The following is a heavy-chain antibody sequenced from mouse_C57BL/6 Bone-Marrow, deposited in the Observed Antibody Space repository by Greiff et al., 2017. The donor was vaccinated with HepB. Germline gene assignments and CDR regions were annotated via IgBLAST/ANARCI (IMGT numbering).Heavy chain of an antibody. CDR3: ARDSNYGSWFAY. J-gene: IGHJ3*01. Sequence: EVQGVESGGGLVQPGGSLKLSCAASGFTFSDYGMAWVRQAPRKGPEWVAFISNLAYSIYYADTVTGRFTISRENAKNTLYLEMSSLRSEDTAMYYCARDSNYGSWFAYWGQGTLVTVSA. CDR2: ISNLAYSI. V-gene: IGHV5-15*01. CDR1: GFTFSDYG. D-gene: IGHD2-5*01.